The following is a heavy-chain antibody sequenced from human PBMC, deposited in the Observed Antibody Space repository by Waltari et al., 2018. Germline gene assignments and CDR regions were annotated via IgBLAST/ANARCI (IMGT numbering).Heavy chain of an antibody. CDR2: IYSGGST. V-gene: IGHV3-23*03. D-gene: IGHD1-26*01. CDR3: AKDRLVGAVQLDY. Sequence: EVQLLESGGGWVQPGGSLRLSCAASGFTFSSYAMSWVRQAPGKGLEWVSVIYSGGSTYYADSVKGRFTISRDNSKNTLYLQMNSLRAEDTAVYYCAKDRLVGAVQLDYWGQGTLVTVSS. J-gene: IGHJ4*02. CDR1: GFTFSSYA.